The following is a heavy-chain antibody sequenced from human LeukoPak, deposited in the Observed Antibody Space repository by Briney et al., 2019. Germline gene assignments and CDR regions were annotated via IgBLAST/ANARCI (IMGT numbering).Heavy chain of an antibody. V-gene: IGHV1-3*01. CDR2: INAGNGNT. Sequence: ASVKVSCKASGYTFASYAMHWVRQAPGQRLEWMGWINAGNGNTKYSQKFRGRVTITRDTSASTAYMELSSLRSEDTAVYYCAREDDILTMGMDVWGQGTTVTVSS. D-gene: IGHD3-9*01. CDR1: GYTFASYA. J-gene: IGHJ6*02. CDR3: AREDDILTMGMDV.